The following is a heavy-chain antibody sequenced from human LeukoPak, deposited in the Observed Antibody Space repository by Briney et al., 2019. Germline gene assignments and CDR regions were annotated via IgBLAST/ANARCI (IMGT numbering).Heavy chain of an antibody. CDR2: IYYSGST. D-gene: IGHD6-19*01. CDR3: ARAIAVAGNFDY. CDR1: GGSISSYY. J-gene: IGHJ4*02. Sequence: PSETLSLTCTVSGGSISSYYWSWIRQPPGKGLEWIGYIYYSGSTNYNPSLKSRVTISVDTSKNQFSLKLSSVTAAVTAVYYCARAIAVAGNFDYWGQGTLVTVSS. V-gene: IGHV4-59*01.